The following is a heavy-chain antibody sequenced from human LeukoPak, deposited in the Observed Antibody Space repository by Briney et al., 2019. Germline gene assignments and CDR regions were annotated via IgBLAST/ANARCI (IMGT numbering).Heavy chain of an antibody. CDR1: GGSISSYY. CDR2: IYYSGST. J-gene: IGHJ4*02. V-gene: IGHV4-59*01. D-gene: IGHD5-12*01. Sequence: SETLSLTCTVSGGSISSYYWSWIRQPPGKGLEWIGYIYYSGSTNYNPSLKSRVTISVDTSKNQFSLKLSSVTAADTAVYYCARSRLVFDYWGQGTLVTVSS. CDR3: ARSRLVFDY.